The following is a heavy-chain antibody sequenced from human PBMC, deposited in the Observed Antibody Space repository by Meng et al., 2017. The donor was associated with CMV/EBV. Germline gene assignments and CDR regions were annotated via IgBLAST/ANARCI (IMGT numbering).Heavy chain of an antibody. Sequence: LSLTCAASGFTFSSYGMHWVRQAPGKGLEWVAVIWYDGSNKYYADSVKGRFTISRDNSKNTLYLQMNSLRAEDTAVYYCATGYCSSTSCYEPGYWGQGTLVTVSS. CDR1: GFTFSSYG. D-gene: IGHD2-2*01. CDR3: ATGYCSSTSCYEPGY. J-gene: IGHJ4*02. CDR2: IWYDGSNK. V-gene: IGHV3-33*01.